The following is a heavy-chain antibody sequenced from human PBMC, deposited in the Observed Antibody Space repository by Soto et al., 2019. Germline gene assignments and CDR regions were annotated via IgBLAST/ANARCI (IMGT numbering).Heavy chain of an antibody. Sequence: GASVKVSCKASGYTFTSYGISWVRQAPGQGLEWMGWISAYNGNTNYAQKLQGRVTMTTDTSTSTAYMELRSLRSDDTAVYYCARDRELRYMVWFDPWGQGTLVTVSS. CDR3: ARDRELRYMVWFDP. V-gene: IGHV1-18*01. D-gene: IGHD1-7*01. J-gene: IGHJ5*02. CDR2: ISAYNGNT. CDR1: GYTFTSYG.